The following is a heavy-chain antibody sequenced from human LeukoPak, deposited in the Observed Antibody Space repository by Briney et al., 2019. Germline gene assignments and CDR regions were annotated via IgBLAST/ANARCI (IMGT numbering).Heavy chain of an antibody. J-gene: IGHJ4*02. CDR1: GFTFSSYE. D-gene: IGHD3-16*01. V-gene: IGHV3-48*03. CDR3: ARGSGGAFGGVMVDY. Sequence: GGSLRLSCAASGFTFSSYEMNWVRQAPGKGLEWVSYISSSGSTIYYADSVKGRFTISRDNAKNSLYLQMNSLRGEDTAVYYCARGSGGAFGGVMVDYWGQGTLVTVSS. CDR2: ISSSGSTI.